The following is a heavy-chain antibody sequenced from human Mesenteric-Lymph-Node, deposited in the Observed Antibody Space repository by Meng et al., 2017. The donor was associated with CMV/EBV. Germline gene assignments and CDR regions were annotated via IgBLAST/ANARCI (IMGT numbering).Heavy chain of an antibody. CDR1: GGSCSGYY. V-gene: IGHV4-34*01. CDR2: INHSGVP. CDR3: ARGSDIPVNNY. J-gene: IGHJ4*02. Sequence: QVQLQQWGAGLLKPSETLSLTCAVYGGSCSGYYWSWIRQPPGKGLEWIGEINHSGVPNYNPSLKSRVTISLDRSKNQFSLKLSSVTAEDKAVYYCARGSDIPVNNYWGQGTLVTVSS. D-gene: IGHD2-15*01.